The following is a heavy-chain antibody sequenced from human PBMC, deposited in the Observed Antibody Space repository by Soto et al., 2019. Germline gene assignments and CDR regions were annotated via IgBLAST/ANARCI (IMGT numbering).Heavy chain of an antibody. Sequence: SETLSLTCTVSGGSISSSSYYWGWIRQPPGKGLEWIGSIYYSGSTYYNPSLKSRVTISVDTSKNQFSLKLSSVTAADTAVYYCARFDWYYYDSSGYYYFDDWGQGSLVTVSS. V-gene: IGHV4-39*01. J-gene: IGHJ4*02. CDR1: GGSISSSSYY. CDR2: IYYSGST. D-gene: IGHD3-22*01. CDR3: ARFDWYYYDSSGYYYFDD.